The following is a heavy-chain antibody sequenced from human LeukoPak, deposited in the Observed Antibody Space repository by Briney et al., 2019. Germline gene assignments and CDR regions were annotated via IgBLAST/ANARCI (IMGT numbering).Heavy chain of an antibody. D-gene: IGHD2-21*02. Sequence: SETLSLTCTVSGGSISSYYWSWIRRPPGKGLEWIGYIYYSGSTNYNPSLKSRVTISVDTSKNQFSLKLSSVTAADTAVYYCARVCGGDCYPQAVYYYYYYGMDVWGQGTTVTVSS. CDR2: IYYSGST. V-gene: IGHV4-59*01. CDR1: GGSISSYY. CDR3: ARVCGGDCYPQAVYYYYYYGMDV. J-gene: IGHJ6*02.